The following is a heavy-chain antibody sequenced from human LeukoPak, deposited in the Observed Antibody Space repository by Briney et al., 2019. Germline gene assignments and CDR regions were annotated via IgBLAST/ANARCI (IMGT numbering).Heavy chain of an antibody. Sequence: GGSLRVSCAASGFTFSSYAMHWVRQAPGKGLEWVAVISYDGSNKYYADSVKGRFTISRDNSKNTLYLQMNSLRAEDTAVYYCARDGRDTDAFDIWGQGTMVTVSS. CDR1: GFTFSSYA. CDR3: ARDGRDTDAFDI. J-gene: IGHJ3*02. CDR2: ISYDGSNK. D-gene: IGHD1-26*01. V-gene: IGHV3-30*04.